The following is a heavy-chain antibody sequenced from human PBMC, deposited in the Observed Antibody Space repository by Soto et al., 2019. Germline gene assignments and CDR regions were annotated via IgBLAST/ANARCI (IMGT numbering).Heavy chain of an antibody. Sequence: SVKVSCKASGGTFSSYAISWVRQAPGQGLEWKGGIIPIFGTANYAQKFQGRVTITADESTSTAYMELSSLRSEDTAVYYCARDKVRGVIKGYYYYGMDVWGQGTTVTVSS. V-gene: IGHV1-69*13. J-gene: IGHJ6*02. CDR2: IIPIFGTA. D-gene: IGHD3-10*01. CDR1: GGTFSSYA. CDR3: ARDKVRGVIKGYYYYGMDV.